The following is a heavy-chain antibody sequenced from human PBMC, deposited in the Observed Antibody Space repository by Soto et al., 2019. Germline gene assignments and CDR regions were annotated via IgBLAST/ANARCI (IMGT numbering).Heavy chain of an antibody. V-gene: IGHV3-7*01. CDR2: IKEDGSEK. D-gene: IGHD1-26*01. CDR3: ATLHGPTPYYRYTLDV. CDR1: GFTFSSYW. J-gene: IGHJ6*02. Sequence: GGSLRLSCAASGFTFSSYWMSWVRQAPGKGLEWVANIKEDGSEKYYVDSVKGRFTISRDNAKNSLYLQMDSLRAEDTAVYYCATLHGPTPYYRYTLDVWGQRTTVTVSS.